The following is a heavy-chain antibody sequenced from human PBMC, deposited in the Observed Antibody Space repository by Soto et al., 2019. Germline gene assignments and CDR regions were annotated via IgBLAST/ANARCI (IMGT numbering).Heavy chain of an antibody. V-gene: IGHV4-39*01. CDR3: AGSTRLLHRRGYYKDV. CDR2: IYYSGST. CDR1: GGSISSSSYY. J-gene: IGHJ6*03. Sequence: QLQLQESGPGLVKPSETLSLTCTVSGGSISSSSYYWGWIRQPPGKGLAWIGSIYYSGSTYYNPSLKSRVTNAVDTSKHPFSPTLSSVTAADTAVYYCAGSTRLLHRRGYYKDVWGKVTTVTVSS. D-gene: IGHD3-10*01.